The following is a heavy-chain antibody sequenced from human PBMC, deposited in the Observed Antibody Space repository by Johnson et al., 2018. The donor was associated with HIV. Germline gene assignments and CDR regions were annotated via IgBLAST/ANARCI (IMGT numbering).Heavy chain of an antibody. Sequence: QMLLVESGGGMVQPGRSLRLSCAASGFTFTTYALHWVRRAPGKGLECVAVISYDGTYHYYADSVKGRFPISRDNSGNTLYLEMNSLRAEDTAVYYCVRVRGHSGYDIDDDAFDIWGQGTMVTVSP. J-gene: IGHJ3*02. V-gene: IGHV3-30*04. D-gene: IGHD5-12*01. CDR3: VRVRGHSGYDIDDDAFDI. CDR2: ISYDGTYH. CDR1: GFTFTTYA.